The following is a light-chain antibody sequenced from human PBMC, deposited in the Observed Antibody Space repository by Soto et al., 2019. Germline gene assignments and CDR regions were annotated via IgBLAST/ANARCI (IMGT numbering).Light chain of an antibody. CDR3: SSYTTSNTRQIV. CDR2: DVS. V-gene: IGLV2-14*03. J-gene: IGLJ1*01. CDR1: SSDVGGYNY. Sequence: QSVLAQPASVSGSPGQSITISCTGASSDVGGYNYVSWYQHHPGKAPKLIIYDVSNRPSGVSNRFSGSKSGNTASLTISGLQPEDEADSYCSSYTTSNTRQIVFVTGTKVTVL.